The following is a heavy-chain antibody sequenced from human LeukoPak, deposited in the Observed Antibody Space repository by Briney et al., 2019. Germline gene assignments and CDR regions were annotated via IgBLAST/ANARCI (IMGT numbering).Heavy chain of an antibody. CDR2: ISVYNDKT. J-gene: IGHJ4*02. CDR1: GYTFTSYG. Sequence: ALVKVSCKASGYTFTSYGITWVRQAPGEGLEWMGWISVYNDKTNYAQKLQGRVTMTRNTSISTAYMELSSLRAEDTAVYYCARDISSIAARMDFDYWGQGTLVTVSS. D-gene: IGHD6-6*01. V-gene: IGHV1-18*01. CDR3: ARDISSIAARMDFDY.